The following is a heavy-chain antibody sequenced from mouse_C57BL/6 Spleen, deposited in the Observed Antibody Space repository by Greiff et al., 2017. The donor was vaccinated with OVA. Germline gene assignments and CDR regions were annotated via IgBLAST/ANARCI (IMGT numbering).Heavy chain of an antibody. D-gene: IGHD1-1*01. CDR2: INPNNGGT. CDR3: ARRGYGSSLYYAMDY. J-gene: IGHJ4*01. V-gene: IGHV1-26*01. CDR1: GYTFTDYY. Sequence: EVQLQQSGPELVKPGASVKISCKASGYTFTDYYMNWVKQSHGKSLEWIGDINPNNGGTSYNQKFKGKATLTVDKSSSTAYMELRSLTSEDSAVYYCARRGYGSSLYYAMDYWGQGTSVTVSS.